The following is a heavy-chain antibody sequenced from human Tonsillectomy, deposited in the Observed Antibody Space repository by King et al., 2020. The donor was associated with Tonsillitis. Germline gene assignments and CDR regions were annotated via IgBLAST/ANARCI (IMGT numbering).Heavy chain of an antibody. CDR3: TTDQLLFGYNWFDP. Sequence: VQLVESGGGLVKPGGSLRLSCAASGFTFSHAWMSWVRQAPGKGLEWVGRIKSKTDGGTTDYAAPVKGRFTISRDDSKNTLYLQMNSLKTEDTALYYCTTDQLLFGYNWFDPWGQGTLVTVSS. J-gene: IGHJ5*02. CDR1: GFTFSHAW. CDR2: IKSKTDGGTT. V-gene: IGHV3-15*01. D-gene: IGHD3-10*01.